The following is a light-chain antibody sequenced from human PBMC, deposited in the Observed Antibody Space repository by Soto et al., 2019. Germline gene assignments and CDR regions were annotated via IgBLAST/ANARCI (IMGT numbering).Light chain of an antibody. V-gene: IGKV1-5*03. CDR3: QQYNSYPYT. CDR2: KAS. J-gene: IGKJ2*01. CDR1: QSIVSG. Sequence: DTQMTQSPPPLPASLGNRSSFPSRAGQSIVSGLAWYQQKPGNAPKVLIYKASSLESGVPSRFSGSGSGTEFTLTISSLQPDDLATYYCQQYNSYPYTFGQGTKLEIK.